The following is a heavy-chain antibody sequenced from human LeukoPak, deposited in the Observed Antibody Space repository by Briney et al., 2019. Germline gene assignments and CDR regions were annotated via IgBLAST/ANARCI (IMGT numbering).Heavy chain of an antibody. CDR2: ISGSGGST. D-gene: IGHD5-12*01. J-gene: IGHJ4*02. Sequence: GGSLRLSCAASGFTFSSYAMSWVRQAPGKGLEWVSAISGSGGSTYYADSVKGRFTISRDNSKNTLYLQMNSLRVEDTAVYCCANRDIVATGGGYWGQGTLVTVSS. CDR1: GFTFSSYA. CDR3: ANRDIVATGGGY. V-gene: IGHV3-23*01.